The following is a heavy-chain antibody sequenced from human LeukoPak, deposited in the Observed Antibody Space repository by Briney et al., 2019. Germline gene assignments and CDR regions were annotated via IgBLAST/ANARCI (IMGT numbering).Heavy chain of an antibody. CDR1: GGSISSGSYY. Sequence: SETLSLTCTVSGGSISSGSYYWSWIRQPAGKGLEWIGRIYTSGSTNYNPSLKSRVTISVDTSKNQFSLKLSSVTAADTAVYYCASGRYSSDHWGQGTLVTVSS. V-gene: IGHV4-61*02. CDR2: IYTSGST. J-gene: IGHJ5*02. CDR3: ASGRYSSDH. D-gene: IGHD6-13*01.